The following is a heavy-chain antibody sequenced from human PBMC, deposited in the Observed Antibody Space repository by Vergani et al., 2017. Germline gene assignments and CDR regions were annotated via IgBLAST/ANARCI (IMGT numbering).Heavy chain of an antibody. V-gene: IGHV4-38-2*02. CDR3: ARGGGEYYDSSGDGNDAFDI. CDR1: GYSISSGYY. CDR2: IYHSGST. J-gene: IGHJ3*02. Sequence: QVQLQESGPGLVKPSETLSLTCTVSGYSISSGYYWGWIRQPPGKGLEWIGSIYHSGSTYYNPSLKSRVTISVDTSKNQFSLKLSCVTASDTAVYYCARGGGEYYDSSGDGNDAFDIWGQGTMVTVSS. D-gene: IGHD3-22*01.